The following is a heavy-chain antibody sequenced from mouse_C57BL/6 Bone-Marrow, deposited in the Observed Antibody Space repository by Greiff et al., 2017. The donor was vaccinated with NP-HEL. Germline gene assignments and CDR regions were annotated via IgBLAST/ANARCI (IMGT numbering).Heavy chain of an antibody. J-gene: IGHJ3*01. CDR1: GYTFTSYW. Sequence: QVQLQQPGAELVKPGASVKMSCKASGYTFTSYWITWVKQRPGQGLEWIGDIYPGSGSTNYNEKFKSKATLTVDTSSSTAYMQLSSLTSEDAAVYYCSSYYDDDGAWFAYWGQGTLVTVSA. D-gene: IGHD2-4*01. V-gene: IGHV1-55*01. CDR3: SSYYDDDGAWFAY. CDR2: IYPGSGST.